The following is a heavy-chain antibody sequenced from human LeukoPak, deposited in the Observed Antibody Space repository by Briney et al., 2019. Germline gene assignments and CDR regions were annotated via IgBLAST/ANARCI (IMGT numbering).Heavy chain of an antibody. J-gene: IGHJ3*01. V-gene: IGHV3-72*01. CDR2: IRKKPNSYTT. CDR1: GFTFSSYS. Sequence: GGSLRLSCAASGFTFSSYSMNWVRQAPGKGLEWVGRIRKKPNSYTTEYAASVKGRFTFSRDDLKNSLYLQMNSLEAEDTGVYYCARVSATTGATDALDFWGQGTMVTVSS. D-gene: IGHD1-1*01. CDR3: ARVSATTGATDALDF.